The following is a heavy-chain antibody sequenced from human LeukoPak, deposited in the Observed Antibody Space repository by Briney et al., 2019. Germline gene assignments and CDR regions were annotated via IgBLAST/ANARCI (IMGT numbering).Heavy chain of an antibody. CDR1: GYTFTSYY. CDR3: VRGPPSYRQQLENYFDY. Sequence: ASVKVSCKASGYTFTSYYMHWVRQAPGQGLEWMGIINPSGGSTNYAQKFQGRVTMTRDTSTSTVYMELSSLRSEDTAVYYCVRGPPSYRQQLENYFDYWGQGTLVTVSS. J-gene: IGHJ4*02. CDR2: INPSGGST. V-gene: IGHV1-46*01. D-gene: IGHD6-13*01.